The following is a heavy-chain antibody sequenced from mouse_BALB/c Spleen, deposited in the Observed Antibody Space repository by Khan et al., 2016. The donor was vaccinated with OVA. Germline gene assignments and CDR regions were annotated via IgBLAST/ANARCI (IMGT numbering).Heavy chain of an antibody. CDR2: IWSDGST. Sequence: QVQLKESGPGLVAPSQSLSITCTISGFSLTSFGVHWVRQPPGKGLEWLVVIWSDGSTTYNSALKSRLSISKDNSKSQAFLKMNGLQTDDTAMYYCARGYYGYVPYFDYWGQGTTLTVSS. CDR3: ARGYYGYVPYFDY. J-gene: IGHJ2*01. D-gene: IGHD1-2*01. V-gene: IGHV2-6-1*01. CDR1: GFSLTSFG.